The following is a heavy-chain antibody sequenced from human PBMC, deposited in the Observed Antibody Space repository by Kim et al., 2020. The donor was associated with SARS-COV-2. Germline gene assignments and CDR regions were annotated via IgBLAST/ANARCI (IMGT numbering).Heavy chain of an antibody. CDR2: INPGNDYK. CDR1: GYTFTKHY. Sequence: ASVKVSCKALGYTFTKHYMHWVRQAPGQGLEWMAIINPGNDYKSYARKFQGRVTVTRDTSTSTLYMELTNLKSEDTAVYYCAKEDNAFDVWGQGTMVTVSS. J-gene: IGHJ3*01. CDR3: AKEDNAFDV. V-gene: IGHV1-46*01.